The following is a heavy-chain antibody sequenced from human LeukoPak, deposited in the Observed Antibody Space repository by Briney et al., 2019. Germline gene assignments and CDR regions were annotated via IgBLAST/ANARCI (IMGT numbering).Heavy chain of an antibody. CDR1: GGTFSSYA. CDR2: IIPIFGTA. J-gene: IGHJ4*02. D-gene: IGHD1-26*01. Sequence: SVKVSCKASGGTFSSYAISWVRQAPGQGLEWMGGIIPIFGTANYAQKFQGRVTITADESTSTAYMELSSLRSEDTAVYYCARDGPRGGSLPDYWGQGTLVTVSS. V-gene: IGHV1-69*13. CDR3: ARDGPRGGSLPDY.